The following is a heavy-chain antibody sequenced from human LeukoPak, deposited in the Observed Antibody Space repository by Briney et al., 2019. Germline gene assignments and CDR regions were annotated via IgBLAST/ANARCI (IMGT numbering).Heavy chain of an antibody. J-gene: IGHJ5*02. Sequence: SVTVSCTASGGTFSSYAISWVRQAPGQGLEWMGGIIPIFGTANYAQKFQGRVTITADKSTSTAYMELSSLRSEDTAVYYCARDSRRCSSTSCYWGWFDPWGQGTLVTVSS. CDR1: GGTFSSYA. CDR3: ARDSRRCSSTSCYWGWFDP. D-gene: IGHD2-2*01. V-gene: IGHV1-69*06. CDR2: IIPIFGTA.